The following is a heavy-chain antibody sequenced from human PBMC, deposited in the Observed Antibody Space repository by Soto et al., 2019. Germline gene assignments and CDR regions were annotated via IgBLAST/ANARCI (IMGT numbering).Heavy chain of an antibody. Sequence: PSETLSLTCAVSGGSISSSNWWSWVRQPPGKGLEWIGEIYHSGSTNYNPSLKSRVTISVDKSKNQFSLKLNSVTAADTAVYYCARWEHTAMVTNWFDPWGQGTLVTVSS. CDR1: GGSISSSNW. J-gene: IGHJ5*02. CDR2: IYHSGST. V-gene: IGHV4-4*02. D-gene: IGHD5-18*01. CDR3: ARWEHTAMVTNWFDP.